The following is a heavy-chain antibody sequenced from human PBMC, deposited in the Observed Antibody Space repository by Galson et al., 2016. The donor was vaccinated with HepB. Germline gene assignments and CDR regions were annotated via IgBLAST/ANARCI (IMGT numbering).Heavy chain of an antibody. V-gene: IGHV4-34*01. J-gene: IGHJ5*02. CDR3: ARGAAYSDYELDP. CDR1: GQSFSNYY. CDR2: INNGGST. D-gene: IGHD4-11*01. Sequence: LSLTCAVSGQSFSNYYWTWIRRSPGKGLEWIGEINNGGSTNYNPSLKSRVTISVDTSKNQFSLQLISVTAADTGFYYCARGAAYSDYELDPWGQGTLVTVSS.